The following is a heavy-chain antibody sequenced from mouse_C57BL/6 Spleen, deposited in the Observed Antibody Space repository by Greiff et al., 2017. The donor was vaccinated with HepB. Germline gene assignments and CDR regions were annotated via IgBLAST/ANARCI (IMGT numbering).Heavy chain of an antibody. CDR2: SDPNSGGT. D-gene: IGHD2-12*01. V-gene: IGHV1-72*01. Sequence: QVQLQQSGAELVKPGASVKLSCKASGYTFTSYWMHWVKQRPGRGLEWIGRSDPNSGGTKYNGKFKSKDRLTVDKPSSTTYMQLSSLTSEDSAVYYCARLWALRPGGMEYYAMGYWGQGTSVTVSS. J-gene: IGHJ4*01. CDR1: GYTFTSYW. CDR3: ARLWALRPGGMEYYAMGY.